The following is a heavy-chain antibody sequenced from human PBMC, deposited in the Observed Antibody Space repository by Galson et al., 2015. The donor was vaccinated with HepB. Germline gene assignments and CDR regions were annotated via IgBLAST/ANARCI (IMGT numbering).Heavy chain of an antibody. J-gene: IGHJ6*02. Sequence: SLRLSCAASGFTFDDYAMHWVRQAPGRGLEWVSGISWNSGSIGYADSVKGRFTISRDNAKNSLYLQMNSLRAEDTALYYCAKSSKVGATGYYYYGMDVWGQGTTVTVSS. D-gene: IGHD1-26*01. CDR3: AKSSKVGATGYYYYGMDV. CDR2: ISWNSGSI. V-gene: IGHV3-9*01. CDR1: GFTFDDYA.